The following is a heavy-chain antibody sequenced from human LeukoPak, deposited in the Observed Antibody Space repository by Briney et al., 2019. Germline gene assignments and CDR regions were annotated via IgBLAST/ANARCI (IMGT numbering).Heavy chain of an antibody. V-gene: IGHV3-49*04. D-gene: IGHD5-18*01. J-gene: IGHJ6*02. CDR2: IRSKTYGGTT. CDR3: TRGPIQLWLYHGMDV. CDR1: GFTFGDHA. Sequence: PGGSRRLSCTVSGFTFGDHAMSWVRQAPGKGLEWVGFIRSKTYGGTTEYAASVKGRFIISRDDSTSIAYLQMNSLKTEDTAVYYCTRGPIQLWLYHGMDVWGQGTTVTVSS.